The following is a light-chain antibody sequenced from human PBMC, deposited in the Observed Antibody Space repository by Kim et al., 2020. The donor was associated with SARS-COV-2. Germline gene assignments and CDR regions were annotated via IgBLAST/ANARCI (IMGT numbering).Light chain of an antibody. CDR3: QAWDSNTASYV. V-gene: IGLV3-1*01. CDR1: KLGDKY. J-gene: IGLJ1*01. CDR2: QDT. Sequence: SYELTQPPSVSVSPGQTASIACSGDKLGDKYAYWYQQKPGQSPVLVIYQDTKRPSGIPERFSGSNSGNTATLTISGTQAMDEADYYCQAWDSNTASYVFATGTKVTVL.